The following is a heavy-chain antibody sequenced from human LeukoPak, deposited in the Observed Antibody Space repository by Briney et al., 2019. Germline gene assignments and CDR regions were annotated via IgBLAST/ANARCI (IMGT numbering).Heavy chain of an antibody. CDR3: AKARLRFLEWLLSDY. J-gene: IGHJ4*02. CDR1: GFTFSSYA. V-gene: IGHV3-23*01. D-gene: IGHD3-3*01. Sequence: GGSLRLSCAASGFTFSSYAMSWVRQAPGKGLEWVSAISGSGGSTYYADSVKGRFTISRGNSKNTLYLQMNSLRAEDTAVYYCAKARLRFLEWLLSDYWGQGTLVTVSS. CDR2: ISGSGGST.